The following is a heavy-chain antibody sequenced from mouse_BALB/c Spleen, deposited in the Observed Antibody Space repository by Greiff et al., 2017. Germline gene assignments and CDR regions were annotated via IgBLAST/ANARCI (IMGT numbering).Heavy chain of an antibody. Sequence: VQLKESGGDLVKPGGSLKLSCAASGFTFSSYGMSWVRQTPDKRLEWVATISSGGSYTYYPDSVKGRFTISRDNAKNTLYLQMSSLKSEDTAMYYCARHGYGKGYYAMDYWGQGTSVTVSS. CDR2: ISSGGSYT. CDR3: ARHGYGKGYYAMDY. CDR1: GFTFSSYG. D-gene: IGHD2-10*02. V-gene: IGHV5-6*01. J-gene: IGHJ4*01.